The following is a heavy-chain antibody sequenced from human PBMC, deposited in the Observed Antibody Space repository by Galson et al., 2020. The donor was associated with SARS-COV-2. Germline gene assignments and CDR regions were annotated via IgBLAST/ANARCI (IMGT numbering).Heavy chain of an antibody. Sequence: GESLKISCAASGFIFSNYGMHWVRQAPGKGLEWMAVIWFDGNKKYYEESVKGRLTISRDNSKNTVYLQMNSLRADDTALYYCAREDYNDGYNYYYGMDVWGQGTTVTVSS. D-gene: IGHD3-10*01. CDR1: GFIFSNYG. V-gene: IGHV3-33*01. J-gene: IGHJ6*02. CDR3: AREDYNDGYNYYYGMDV. CDR2: IWFDGNKK.